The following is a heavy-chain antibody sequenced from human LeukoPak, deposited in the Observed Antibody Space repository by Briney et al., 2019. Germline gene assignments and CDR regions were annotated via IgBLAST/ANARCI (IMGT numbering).Heavy chain of an antibody. CDR1: GFTFSSYG. D-gene: IGHD2-2*01. Sequence: GGSLRLYCAASGFTFSSYGLHWVRQAPGKGLEWVAFIRYDGSNKYYADSVKGRFTISRDNSKNTLYLQMNSLRAEDTAVYYCANLGYCSSTSCYPNWFDPWGQGTLVTVSS. CDR3: ANLGYCSSTSCYPNWFDP. CDR2: IRYDGSNK. J-gene: IGHJ5*02. V-gene: IGHV3-30*02.